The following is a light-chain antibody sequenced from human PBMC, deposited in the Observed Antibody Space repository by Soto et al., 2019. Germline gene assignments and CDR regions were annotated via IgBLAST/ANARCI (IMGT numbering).Light chain of an antibody. CDR1: QSVYINS. V-gene: IGKV3-20*01. CDR3: QQYGDSPFT. Sequence: EVVLTQSPGTLSLSPGESATLSCRASQSVYINSLAWYQHKRGRAPRLLIYGASTRATAVPDRFTGSGSGTDFAHTISSLEPEDAAVYYCQQYGDSPFTFGPGTNLDIK. CDR2: GAS. J-gene: IGKJ2*01.